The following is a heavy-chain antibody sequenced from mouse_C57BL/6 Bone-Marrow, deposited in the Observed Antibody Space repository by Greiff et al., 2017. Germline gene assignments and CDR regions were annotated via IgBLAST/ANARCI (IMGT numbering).Heavy chain of an antibody. Sequence: EVQVVESGGDLVKPGGSLKLSCAASGFTFSSYGMSWVRQTPDKRLEWVATISSGGSYTYYPDSVKGRFTISRDNAKNTLYLQMSSLKSENTARYGCARRWNAMDYWGQGTSVTVSA. J-gene: IGHJ4*01. V-gene: IGHV5-6*01. CDR1: GFTFSSYG. CDR3: ARRWNAMDY. CDR2: ISSGGSYT.